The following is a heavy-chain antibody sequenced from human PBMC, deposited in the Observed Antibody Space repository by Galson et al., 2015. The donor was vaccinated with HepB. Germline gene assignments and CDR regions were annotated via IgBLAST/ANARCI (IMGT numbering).Heavy chain of an antibody. V-gene: IGHV4-59*08. CDR3: ARKNYGSGSEDWYFDL. CDR2: IYYSGST. Sequence: LSLTCTVSGGSISSYYWSWIRQPPGKGLEWIGYIYYSGSTNYNPSLKSRVTISVDTSKNQFSLKLSSVTAADTAVYYCARKNYGSGSEDWYFDLWGRGTLVTVSS. J-gene: IGHJ2*01. D-gene: IGHD3-10*01. CDR1: GGSISSYY.